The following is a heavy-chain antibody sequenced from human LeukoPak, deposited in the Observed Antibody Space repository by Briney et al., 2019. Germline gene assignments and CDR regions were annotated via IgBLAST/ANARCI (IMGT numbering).Heavy chain of an antibody. J-gene: IGHJ4*02. CDR1: GGSITSSSYY. Sequence: SETLSLTCTVSGGSITSSSYYWSWIRQPPGKGLEWIGEINHSGSTNYNPSLKSRVTISVDTSKNQFSLKLSSVTAADTAVYYCARGRRIFGVVTIGRFDYWGQGTLVTVSS. CDR3: ARGRRIFGVVTIGRFDY. D-gene: IGHD3-3*01. V-gene: IGHV4-39*07. CDR2: INHSGST.